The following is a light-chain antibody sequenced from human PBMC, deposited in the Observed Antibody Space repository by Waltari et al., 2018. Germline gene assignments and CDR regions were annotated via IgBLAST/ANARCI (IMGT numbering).Light chain of an antibody. J-gene: IGLJ2*01. CDR2: DVS. V-gene: IGLV2-14*03. CDR3: SSYTSSSTFVV. CDR1: SSAIGGYNY. Sequence: QSALTQPASVSGSPGQSITISCTGTSSAIGGYNYVSWYQQHPGKVPKLMIFDVSYRPSGISDRFSGSKSGNTASLTISGLQAEDEADYYCSSYTSSSTFVVFGGGTKLTVL.